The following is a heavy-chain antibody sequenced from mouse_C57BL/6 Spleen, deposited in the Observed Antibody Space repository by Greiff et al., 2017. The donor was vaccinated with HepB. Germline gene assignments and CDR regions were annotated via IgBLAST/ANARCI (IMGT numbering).Heavy chain of an antibody. CDR3: TVDPWFAY. J-gene: IGHJ3*01. CDR2: IRLKSDNYAT. Sequence: EVKLMESGGGLVQPGGSMKLSCVASGFTFSNYWMNWVRQSPEKGLEWVAQIRLKSDNYATHYAESVKGRFTISRDDSKSSVYLQMNNLRAEDTGIYYCTVDPWFAYWGQGTLVTVSA. CDR1: GFTFSNYW. V-gene: IGHV6-3*01.